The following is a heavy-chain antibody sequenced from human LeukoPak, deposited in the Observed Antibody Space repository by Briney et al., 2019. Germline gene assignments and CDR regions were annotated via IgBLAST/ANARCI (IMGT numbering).Heavy chain of an antibody. Sequence: PSETLSLTCTVSGGSISSGSYYWRWIRQPAGTGLEWIGRIYTSGSTNYNPSLKSRVAISVDTSKNQFSLKLSSVTAADTAVYYCARDTYYYDSSGYYQIDYWGQGTLVTVSS. CDR3: ARDTYYYDSSGYYQIDY. D-gene: IGHD3-22*01. V-gene: IGHV4-61*02. CDR1: GGSISSGSYY. CDR2: IYTSGST. J-gene: IGHJ4*02.